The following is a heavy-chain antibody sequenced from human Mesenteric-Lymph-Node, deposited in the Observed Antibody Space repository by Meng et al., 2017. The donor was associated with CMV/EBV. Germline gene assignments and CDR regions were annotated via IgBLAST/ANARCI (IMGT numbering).Heavy chain of an antibody. D-gene: IGHD2-15*01. J-gene: IGHJ4*02. CDR3: ASQFDDIVVVVAATPFDY. Sequence: SETLSLTCTVSGDSITNYFWNWVRQPPGKGLEWIGYTSHTGGDTNYNPSLKSRVTLSADTSKNQFSLKLRSVTAADTAVYYCASQFDDIVVVVAATPFDYWGQGTLVTVSS. CDR1: GDSITNYF. V-gene: IGHV4-59*01. CDR2: TSHTGGDT.